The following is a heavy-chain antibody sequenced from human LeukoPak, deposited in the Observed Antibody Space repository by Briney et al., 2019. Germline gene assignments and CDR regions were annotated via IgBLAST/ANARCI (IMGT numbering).Heavy chain of an antibody. Sequence: GGSLRLSCAASGFTFSSYSMNWVRQAPGKGLEWVSSISSSSYIYYADSVKGRFTISRDNAKNSLYLQMNSLRAEDTAVYYCARDGYSGYFDYWGQGTLVTVSS. D-gene: IGHD5-12*01. J-gene: IGHJ4*02. CDR3: ARDGYSGYFDY. CDR2: ISSSSYI. V-gene: IGHV3-21*01. CDR1: GFTFSSYS.